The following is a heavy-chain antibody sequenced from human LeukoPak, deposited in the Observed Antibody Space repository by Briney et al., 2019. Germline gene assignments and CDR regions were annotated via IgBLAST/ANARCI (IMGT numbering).Heavy chain of an antibody. J-gene: IGHJ4*02. V-gene: IGHV1-69*05. CDR1: GGTFSNYA. D-gene: IGHD2-2*01. Sequence: SVKVSCXASGGTFSNYAISWVRQAPGQGLEWMGRIIPIFGTANYAQKFQGRVTITTDESTSTAYMELSSLRSEDTAVYYCARVHCSSTSCPLYCFDYWGQGTLVTVSS. CDR2: IIPIFGTA. CDR3: ARVHCSSTSCPLYCFDY.